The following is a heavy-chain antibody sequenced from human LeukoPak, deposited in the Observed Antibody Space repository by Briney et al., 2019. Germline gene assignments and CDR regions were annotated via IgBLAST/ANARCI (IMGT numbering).Heavy chain of an antibody. D-gene: IGHD3-9*01. CDR1: GASITSFY. Sequence: PSETLSLTCTVSGASITSFYWSWIRQPPGKGLEWIGYIYNRGSTNYNPSLKSRVAISVDTSKNQFSLKLSSVTAADTAVYYCARRLNDILTGFMAFDIWGQGTMVTVSS. CDR3: ARRLNDILTGFMAFDI. CDR2: IYNRGST. V-gene: IGHV4-59*08. J-gene: IGHJ3*02.